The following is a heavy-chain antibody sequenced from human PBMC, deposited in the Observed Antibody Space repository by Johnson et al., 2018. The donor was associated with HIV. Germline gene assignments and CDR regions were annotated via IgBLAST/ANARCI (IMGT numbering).Heavy chain of an antibody. Sequence: QVQLVESGGGVVQPGGSLRLSCAASGFTFSSYGMHWVRQAPGKGLEWVTFIRYDGSNKYYEDSVKGRFTISRDNSKNTLYLQINSLRPEDTAMVYDAKEESGSFLAFDIWGQGTMVTVSS. CDR2: IRYDGSNK. CDR1: GFTFSSYG. D-gene: IGHD1-26*01. V-gene: IGHV3-30*02. J-gene: IGHJ3*02. CDR3: AKEESGSFLAFDI.